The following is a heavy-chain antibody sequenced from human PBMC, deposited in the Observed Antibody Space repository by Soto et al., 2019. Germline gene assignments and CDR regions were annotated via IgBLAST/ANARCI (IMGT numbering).Heavy chain of an antibody. D-gene: IGHD3-16*02. V-gene: IGHV4-59*11. CDR1: GGSINNHY. J-gene: IGHJ5*02. CDR3: ARKRGYDYVWGSYQYNWFDP. Sequence: SETLSLTCAVSGGSINNHYWSWIRQPPGKGLEWIGYIFYNGFTNYNPSLKSRVTMSVDTSKNQFSLKLSSVTAADTAVYYCARKRGYDYVWGSYQYNWFDPWGQGTLVTVS. CDR2: IFYNGFT.